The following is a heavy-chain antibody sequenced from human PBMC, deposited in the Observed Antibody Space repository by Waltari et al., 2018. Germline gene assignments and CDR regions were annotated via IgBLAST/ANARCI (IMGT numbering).Heavy chain of an antibody. V-gene: IGHV4-38-2*01. CDR3: ASSIAAAGPAGDAFDI. CDR2: IYHSGST. D-gene: IGHD6-13*01. CDR1: GYSISRGYY. J-gene: IGHJ3*02. Sequence: QVQLQESGPGLVKPSETLSLTCAVSGYSISRGYYWGWIRQPPGKGLEWIGSIYHSGSTYYNPSLKSRVTISVDTSKNQFSLKLSSVTAADTAVYYCASSIAAAGPAGDAFDIWGQGTMVTVSS.